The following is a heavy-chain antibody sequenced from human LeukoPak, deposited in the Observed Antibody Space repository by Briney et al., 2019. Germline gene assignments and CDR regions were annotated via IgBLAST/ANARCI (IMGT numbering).Heavy chain of an antibody. V-gene: IGHV3-7*01. CDR1: GFTFSSYW. D-gene: IGHD1-26*01. CDR3: ARDPESIVGATTVDG. Sequence: PGGSLRLSCAASGFTFSSYWMSWVRQAPGKGLEWVANIKQDGSEKYYVDSVKGRFTISRDNAKNSLYLQMNSLRAEDTAVYYCARDPESIVGATTVDGWGQGTTVTASS. CDR2: IKQDGSEK. J-gene: IGHJ6*02.